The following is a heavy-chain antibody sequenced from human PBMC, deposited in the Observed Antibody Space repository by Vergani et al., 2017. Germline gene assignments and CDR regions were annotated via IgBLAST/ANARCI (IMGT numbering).Heavy chain of an antibody. Sequence: EVQLVQSGAEVKKPGESLTISCKGSGYSFTSYWIGWVRQLPGKGLEWMGIIYPGDSDTRYSPSFQGQVTISADKSISTAYLQWSSLKASDTAMYYCARHQFEGRYSGSLDFDYWGQGTLVTVSS. V-gene: IGHV5-51*01. CDR3: ARHQFEGRYSGSLDFDY. CDR1: GYSFTSYW. CDR2: IYPGDSDT. D-gene: IGHD2-15*01. J-gene: IGHJ4*02.